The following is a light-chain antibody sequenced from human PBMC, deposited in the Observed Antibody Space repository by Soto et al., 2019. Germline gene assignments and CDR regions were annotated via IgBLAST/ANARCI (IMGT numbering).Light chain of an antibody. CDR3: QQYNNWPPIT. J-gene: IGKJ5*01. CDR2: GAS. Sequence: ETVMTQSPATLSVSPGERATLSCRASQSVSSNLAWYQQKPGQAPRLLIYGASTRASGIPARFSGSGSGTEFTLTISSLLSEDFALYYCQQYNNWPPITFGQGTRLEIK. CDR1: QSVSSN. V-gene: IGKV3-15*01.